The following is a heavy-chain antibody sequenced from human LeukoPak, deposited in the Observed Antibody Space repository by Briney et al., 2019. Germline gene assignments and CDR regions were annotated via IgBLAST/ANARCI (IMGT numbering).Heavy chain of an antibody. CDR1: GFTFGGYW. CDR3: VRARGTGPGAHFDY. J-gene: IGHJ4*02. V-gene: IGHV3-74*01. CDR2: VDNDGINT. D-gene: IGHD3-10*01. Sequence: GGSLRLSCAGSGFTFGGYWMHWVRQAPGKGLVWVSRVDNDGINTIYADSVKGRFTISRDNAKNSLYLQMNSLRDEDTAIYYRVRARGTGPGAHFDYWGQGTLVTVSS.